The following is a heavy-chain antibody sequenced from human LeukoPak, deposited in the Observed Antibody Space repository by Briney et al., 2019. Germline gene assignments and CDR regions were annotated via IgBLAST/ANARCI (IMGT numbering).Heavy chain of an antibody. J-gene: IGHJ4*02. CDR3: AKVISYDILTGADY. V-gene: IGHV3-23*01. Sequence: PGGSLRLSCAASGFTFSSYAMSWVRQAPGKGLEWVSAISGSGGSTYYADSVKGRFTISRDNSKNTLYLQMNSLRAEDTAVYYCAKVISYDILTGADYWGQGTLVTVSS. CDR2: ISGSGGST. CDR1: GFTFSSYA. D-gene: IGHD3-9*01.